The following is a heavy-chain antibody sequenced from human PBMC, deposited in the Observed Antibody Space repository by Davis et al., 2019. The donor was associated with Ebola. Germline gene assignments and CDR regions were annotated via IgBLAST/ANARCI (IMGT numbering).Heavy chain of an antibody. D-gene: IGHD6-19*01. CDR2: MNPNSGNT. V-gene: IGHV1-8*01. CDR3: ARVRGWLGWGPDY. CDR1: GYTFTNYD. Sequence: AASVKVSCKASGYTFTNYDINWVRQATGQGLEWMGWMNPNSGNTGYAQKFQGRITMTRNISISTAYMELSSLRSEDTAVYYCARVRGWLGWGPDYWGQGTLVTVSS. J-gene: IGHJ4*02.